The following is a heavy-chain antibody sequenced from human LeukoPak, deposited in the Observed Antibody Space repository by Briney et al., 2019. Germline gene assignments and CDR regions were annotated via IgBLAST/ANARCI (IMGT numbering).Heavy chain of an antibody. CDR2: ISSSETT. D-gene: IGHD2-15*01. V-gene: IGHV4-59*02. CDR3: ARGYCSDERCPVFPS. CDR1: GGSVTSYY. Sequence: ESSETLSLTCSVSGGSVTSYYWNWVRQTSGKGLEWIGYISSSETTDYGPSFKSRVTMSLDTSKNQFSLKLSSVTAADTGVYYCARGYCSDERCPVFPSWGQGTLVTVSS. J-gene: IGHJ5*02.